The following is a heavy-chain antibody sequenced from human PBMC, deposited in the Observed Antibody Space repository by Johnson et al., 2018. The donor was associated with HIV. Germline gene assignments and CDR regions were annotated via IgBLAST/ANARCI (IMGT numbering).Heavy chain of an antibody. Sequence: QVQLVESGGGVVQPGRSLRLSCAASGFTFSSYAIHWVRQAPGKGLEWVGVISYDGRKKYYADSVKGRFTISRDNAKNSLYLQMNRLRAEDTAVYYCARDWVQSPDYYDPVFFDIWGQGTMVTVSS. CDR1: GFTFSSYA. CDR3: ARDWVQSPDYYDPVFFDI. V-gene: IGHV3-30*04. J-gene: IGHJ3*02. CDR2: ISYDGRKK. D-gene: IGHD3-22*01.